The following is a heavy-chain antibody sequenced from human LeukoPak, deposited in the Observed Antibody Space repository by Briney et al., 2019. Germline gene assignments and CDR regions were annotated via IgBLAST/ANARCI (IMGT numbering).Heavy chain of an antibody. D-gene: IGHD1-7*01. V-gene: IGHV3-11*04. Sequence: GGSLRLSCTSSGFTFSDYFMSWIRQAPGKGLEWVSYISTSGSTIYYTDSVKGRFTISRDNAKNTLYLQMNSLRAEDSAVYYCARSSRELGGYAPWELMPPFDYWGQGTLVTVSS. CDR1: GFTFSDYF. CDR3: ARSSRELGGYAPWELMPPFDY. CDR2: ISTSGSTI. J-gene: IGHJ4*02.